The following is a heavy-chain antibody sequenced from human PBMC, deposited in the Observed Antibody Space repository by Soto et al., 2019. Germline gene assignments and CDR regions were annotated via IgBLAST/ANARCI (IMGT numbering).Heavy chain of an antibody. CDR2: INHSGST. CDR3: ARVPYATHHLYSSGSYYYYYYGMDV. CDR1: GGSFSGYY. Sequence: QVQLQQWGAGLLKPSETLSLTCAVYGGSFSGYYWSWIRQPPGKGLEWIGEINHSGSTNYNPSLKSRVTISVDKSKNQFSLKLSSVTAADTAVYYCARVPYATHHLYSSGSYYYYYYGMDVWGQGTTVTVSS. V-gene: IGHV4-34*01. J-gene: IGHJ6*02. D-gene: IGHD6-19*01.